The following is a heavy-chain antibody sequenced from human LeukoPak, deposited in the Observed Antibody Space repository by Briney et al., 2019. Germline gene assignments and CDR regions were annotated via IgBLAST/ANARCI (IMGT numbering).Heavy chain of an antibody. CDR1: GYTFTSYA. CDR3: ARGLRYSSSWYGY. J-gene: IGHJ4*02. V-gene: IGHV1-3*01. CDR2: INAGNGNT. Sequence: ASVEVSCKASGYTFTSYAMYWVRQAPGQRLEWMGWINAGNGNTKYSQKFQGRVTITRDTSASTAYMELSSLRSEDTAVYYCARGLRYSSSWYGYWGQGTLVTVSS. D-gene: IGHD6-13*01.